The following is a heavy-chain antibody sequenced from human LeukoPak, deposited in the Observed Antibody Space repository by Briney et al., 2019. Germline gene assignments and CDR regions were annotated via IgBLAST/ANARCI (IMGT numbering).Heavy chain of an antibody. CDR1: GGSFSGYY. CDR3: ARVKIAVATYYYYGMDV. D-gene: IGHD6-19*01. CDR2: INHSGST. J-gene: IGHJ6*02. V-gene: IGHV4-34*01. Sequence: KPSETLSLTCAVYGGSFSGYYWSWIRQPPGKGLEWIGEINHSGSTNYNPSLKSRVTISVDTSKNQFSLKLSSVTAADTAVYCCARVKIAVATYYYYGMDVWGQGTTVTVSS.